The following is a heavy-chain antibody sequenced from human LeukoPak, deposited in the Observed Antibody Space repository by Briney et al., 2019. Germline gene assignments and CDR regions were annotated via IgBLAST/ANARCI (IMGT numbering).Heavy chain of an antibody. CDR1: GYTFTSYG. Sequence: ASVKVSCKASGYTFTSYGISWVRQAPGQGPEWMGWISAYNGNTNYAQKLQGRVTMTTDTSTSTAYMELRSLRSDDTAVYYCARMDYDFDIFYFDYWGQGTLVTVSS. D-gene: IGHD3-3*01. V-gene: IGHV1-18*01. J-gene: IGHJ4*02. CDR2: ISAYNGNT. CDR3: ARMDYDFDIFYFDY.